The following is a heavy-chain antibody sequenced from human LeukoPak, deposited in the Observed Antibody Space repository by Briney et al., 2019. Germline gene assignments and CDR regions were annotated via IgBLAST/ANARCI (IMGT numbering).Heavy chain of an antibody. CDR1: GFTFSSYA. CDR2: ISGSGGST. Sequence: PGGSLRLSCAASGFTFSSYAMSWVRQAPGKGLEWVSAISGSGGSTYYADSVKGRFTISRDNSKNTLYLQMNSLRAEDTAVYYCAKDSSSWHYYYYGMDVWGQGTTVTVSS. CDR3: AKDSSSWHYYYYGMDV. V-gene: IGHV3-23*01. J-gene: IGHJ6*02. D-gene: IGHD6-13*01.